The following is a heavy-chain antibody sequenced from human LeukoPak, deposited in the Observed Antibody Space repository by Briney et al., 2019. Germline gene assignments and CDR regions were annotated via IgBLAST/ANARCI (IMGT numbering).Heavy chain of an antibody. Sequence: GGSLRLSCAVSGITLSNYGMSWVRQAPGKGLDWVAGISDSGGSTKYADSVKGRFTISRDNSKNTLYLQMNSLRAEDTAVYYCARGPVYSDYWGQGTLVTVSS. V-gene: IGHV3-23*01. CDR3: ARGPVYSDY. CDR1: GITLSNYG. CDR2: ISDSGGST. J-gene: IGHJ4*02. D-gene: IGHD5-12*01.